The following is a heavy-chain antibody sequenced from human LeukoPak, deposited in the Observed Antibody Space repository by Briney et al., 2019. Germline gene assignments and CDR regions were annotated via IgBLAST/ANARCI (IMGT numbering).Heavy chain of an antibody. CDR3: SILMIRGVIVE. CDR1: GGSISSSSYY. Sequence: SETLSLTCIVSGGSISSSSYYWGWIRQPPGRGLEWIGSFFYNENTYFNPSLKSRATMSVDTSKNQFSLTLGSMTATDTAVYYCSILMIRGVIVEWGRGTLVTVSS. V-gene: IGHV4-39*01. J-gene: IGHJ4*02. D-gene: IGHD3-10*01. CDR2: FFYNENT.